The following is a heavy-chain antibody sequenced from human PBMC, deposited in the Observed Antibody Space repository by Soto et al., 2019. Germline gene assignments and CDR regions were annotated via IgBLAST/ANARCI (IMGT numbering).Heavy chain of an antibody. J-gene: IGHJ6*03. D-gene: IGHD6-13*01. V-gene: IGHV3-7*01. CDR2: IKQDGSEK. CDR3: ARSELLVPYYYYLDV. CDR1: GFTFSSYW. Sequence: GSLRLSCAASGFTFSSYWMSWVRQAPGKGLEWVANIKQDGSEKYYVDSVKGRFTISRDNAKNSLYLQMNSLRAEDTAVYYCARSELLVPYYYYLDVWGKGTTVTVSS.